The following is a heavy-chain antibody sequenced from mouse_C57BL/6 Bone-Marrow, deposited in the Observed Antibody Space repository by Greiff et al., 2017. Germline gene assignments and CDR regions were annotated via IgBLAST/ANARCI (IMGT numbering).Heavy chain of an antibody. CDR1: GYTFTSYW. CDR2: IYPGSGST. D-gene: IGHD3-2*02. J-gene: IGHJ4*01. Sequence: QVQLQQSGAELVKPGASVKMSCKASGYTFTSYWITWVKQRPGQGLEWIGDIYPGSGSTNYNEKFKSKATLTVDTSSSTASMQLSSLTSEDSAGXYCAREEGLRPGAMDYWGQGTSVTVSS. CDR3: AREEGLRPGAMDY. V-gene: IGHV1-55*01.